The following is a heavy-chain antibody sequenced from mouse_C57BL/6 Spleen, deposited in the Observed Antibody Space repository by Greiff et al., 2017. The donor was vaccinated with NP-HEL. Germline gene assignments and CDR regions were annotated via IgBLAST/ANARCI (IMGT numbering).Heavy chain of an antibody. Sequence: EVMLVESGGGLVQPKGSLKLSCAASGFSFNTYAMNWVRQAPGKGLEWVARIRSKSNNYATYYADSVKDRFTISRDDSESMLYLQMNNLKTEATAMYYCVRHLYGIAWFAYWGQGTLVTVSA. D-gene: IGHD2-1*01. CDR3: VRHLYGIAWFAY. CDR2: IRSKSNNYAT. J-gene: IGHJ3*01. CDR1: GFSFNTYA. V-gene: IGHV10-1*01.